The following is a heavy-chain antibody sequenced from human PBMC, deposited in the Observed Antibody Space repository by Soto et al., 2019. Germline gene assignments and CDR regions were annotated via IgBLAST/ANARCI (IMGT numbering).Heavy chain of an antibody. CDR1: GFTFSSYG. J-gene: IGHJ1*01. CDR3: AKVASTYTPAYFQH. CDR2: ISYDGSNK. D-gene: IGHD2-2*01. V-gene: IGHV3-30*18. Sequence: GGSLRLSCAASGFTFSSYGMHWVRQAPGKGLEWVAVISYDGSNKYYADSVKGRFTISRDNSKNTLYLQMNSLRAEDTAVYYCAKVASTYTPAYFQHWGQGTLVTVSS.